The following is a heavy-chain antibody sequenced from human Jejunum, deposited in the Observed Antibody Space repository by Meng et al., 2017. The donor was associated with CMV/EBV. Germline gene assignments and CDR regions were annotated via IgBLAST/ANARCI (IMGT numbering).Heavy chain of an antibody. J-gene: IGHJ5*02. CDR3: ARVPVGGTTWYWFDP. D-gene: IGHD1-26*01. V-gene: IGHV4-59*01. Sequence: QLQESGPGLVKPSEPLSLTCTVPGGSISNYYWSWIRQPPGKGLEWVGYIYKSGSTSYNPSLKSRVTISVDTSKNQISLKLSSVTAADTAVYYCARVPVGGTTWYWFDPWGQGTLVTVSS. CDR2: IYKSGST. CDR1: GGSISNYY.